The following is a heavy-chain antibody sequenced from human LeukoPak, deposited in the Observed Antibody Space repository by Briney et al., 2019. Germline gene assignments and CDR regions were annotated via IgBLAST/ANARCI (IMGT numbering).Heavy chain of an antibody. CDR2: IDHSGST. Sequence: PSETLSLTCAVYGGSFSGYFWSWIRQPPGKGLEWIGEIDHSGSTNYNPSLKSRVTISVDTSTTQFSLKLSFVTAADTGVYYCARRQPVLAAGTDYWGQGTLVTVSS. CDR3: ARRQPVLAAGTDY. V-gene: IGHV4-34*01. J-gene: IGHJ4*02. D-gene: IGHD6-13*01. CDR1: GGSFSGYF.